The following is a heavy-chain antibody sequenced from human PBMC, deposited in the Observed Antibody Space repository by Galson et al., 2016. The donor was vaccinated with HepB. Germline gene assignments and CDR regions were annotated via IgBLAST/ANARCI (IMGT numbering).Heavy chain of an antibody. V-gene: IGHV1-46*01. CDR1: GYTLTELS. Sequence: SCKVSGYTLTELSMHWVRQAPGKGLEWMGIINPSGGSTSYAQKFQGRVTMTRDTSTSTVYMELSSLRSEDTAVYYCARVQYYYDTTRRVYYYYGMDVWGQGTTVTVSS. CDR3: ARVQYYYDTTRRVYYYYGMDV. D-gene: IGHD3-22*01. CDR2: INPSGGST. J-gene: IGHJ6*02.